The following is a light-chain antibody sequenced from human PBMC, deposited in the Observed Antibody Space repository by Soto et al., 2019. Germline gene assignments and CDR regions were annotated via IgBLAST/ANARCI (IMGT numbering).Light chain of an antibody. CDR1: QSVSSY. CDR3: QQRSNILT. V-gene: IGKV3-11*01. J-gene: IGKJ4*01. Sequence: TVLTQAPATLSLSPGERATLSCRASQSVSSYLAWYQQKPGQAPRLLIYDASNRATGIPARFSGSGSGTDFTLTISSLEPEDFAVYYCQQRSNILTFGGGTKADIK. CDR2: DAS.